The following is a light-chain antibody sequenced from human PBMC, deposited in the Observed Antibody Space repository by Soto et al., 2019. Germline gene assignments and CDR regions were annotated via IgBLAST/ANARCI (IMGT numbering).Light chain of an antibody. V-gene: IGLV2-14*01. CDR2: EVS. Sequence: QSVLTQPASVSGSPGQSITISCTGASSDVGGHNYVSWYQHHPGIAPKLVIYEVSNRPSGVPNRFSGSKSDSTASLTISGLQAEDEADYYCSSYMSSSTYVVFGGGTKVTVL. J-gene: IGLJ2*01. CDR1: SSDVGGHNY. CDR3: SSYMSSSTYVV.